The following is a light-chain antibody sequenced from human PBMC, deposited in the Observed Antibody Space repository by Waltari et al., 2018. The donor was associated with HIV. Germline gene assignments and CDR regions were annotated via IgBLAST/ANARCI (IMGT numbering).Light chain of an antibody. CDR3: QQYDNLPPLT. CDR1: QDISNY. CDR2: DAS. V-gene: IGKV1-33*01. J-gene: IGKJ4*01. Sequence: DIQMTQSPSSLSASVGDRVTITCQASQDISNYLNWYQQKPGKAPKLLIYDASNLETGVPSRLSGSGSGTDFTFPISSLQPEDIATDYCQQYDNLPPLTFGGGTKVEIK.